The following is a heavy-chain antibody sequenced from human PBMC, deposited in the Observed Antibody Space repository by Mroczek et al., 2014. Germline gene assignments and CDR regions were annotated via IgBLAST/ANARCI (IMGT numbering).Heavy chain of an antibody. CDR3: ARGHITIFGVVIYYFDY. V-gene: IGHV1-2*02. J-gene: IGHJ4*02. CDR1: GYTFTGYY. D-gene: IGHD3-3*01. Sequence: QVQLVESGAEVKKPGASVKVSCKASGYTFTGYYMHWVRQAPGQGLEWMGWINPNSGGTNYAQKFQGRVTMTRDTSISTAYMELSRLRSDDTAVYYCARGHITIFGVVIYYFDYWGQGTLVTVSS. CDR2: INPNSGGT.